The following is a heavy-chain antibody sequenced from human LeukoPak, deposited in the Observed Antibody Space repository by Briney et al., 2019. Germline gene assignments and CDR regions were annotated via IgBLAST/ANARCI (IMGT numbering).Heavy chain of an antibody. CDR2: IYYSGST. D-gene: IGHD5-18*01. CDR1: GGSISSYY. J-gene: IGHJ4*02. V-gene: IGHV4-59*08. CDR3: ARRNGYSYAYGLDY. Sequence: PSETLSLTCTVSGGSISSYYWSWIRQPPGKGLEWIGYIYYSGSTNYNPSLKSRVTISVDTSKNQFSLKLSSVTAADTAVYYCARRNGYSYAYGLDYWGQGTLVTVSS.